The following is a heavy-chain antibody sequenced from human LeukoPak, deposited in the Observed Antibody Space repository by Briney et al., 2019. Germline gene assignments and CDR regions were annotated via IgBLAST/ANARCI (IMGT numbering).Heavy chain of an antibody. Sequence: PGGSLRLSCAASGFTFSSYWMHWVRQAPGKGLVWVSRINTDGSSTSYADSVKGRFTISRDNAKNTLYLQMNSLRAEDTAVYYCARDTVVPAAGDNWYFDLWGRGTLVTVSS. CDR1: GFTFSSYW. J-gene: IGHJ2*01. V-gene: IGHV3-74*01. CDR2: INTDGSST. D-gene: IGHD2-2*01. CDR3: ARDTVVPAAGDNWYFDL.